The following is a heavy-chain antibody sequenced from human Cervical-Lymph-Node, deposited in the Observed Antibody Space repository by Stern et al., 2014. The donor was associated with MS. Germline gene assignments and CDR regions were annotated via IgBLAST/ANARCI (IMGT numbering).Heavy chain of an antibody. CDR1: GGTFSSID. V-gene: IGHV1-69*01. J-gene: IGHJ4*02. Sequence: QVQLLQPGAEVKKPGSSMKVSCKASGGTFSSIDISWVRQAPGQGLEWLGGIIPLFGTTNYAQKVQGRVTIVADESTNTVNMELSSLRSEDTAVYYCVRDQGGIAASWGQGTLVIVSS. D-gene: IGHD6-13*01. CDR2: IIPLFGTT. CDR3: VRDQGGIAAS.